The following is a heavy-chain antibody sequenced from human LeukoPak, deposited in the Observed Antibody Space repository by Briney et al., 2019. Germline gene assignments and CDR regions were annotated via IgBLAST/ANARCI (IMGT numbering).Heavy chain of an antibody. J-gene: IGHJ4*02. V-gene: IGHV4-39*02. CDR3: ARSSGTGTFSY. CDR2: VYYGRSP. CDR1: GDSISRSTYY. D-gene: IGHD6-25*01. Sequence: SETPSLTCTVSGDSISRSTYYWAWIRQPPGKGLEWIGSVYYGRSPYFNPSLESRATISVDTSKNHFSLKMSSVTAADTAVYYCARSSGTGTFSYWGQGTLVTVSS.